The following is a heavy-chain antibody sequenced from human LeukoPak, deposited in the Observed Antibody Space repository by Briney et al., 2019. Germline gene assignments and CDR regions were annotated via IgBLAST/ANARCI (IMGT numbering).Heavy chain of an antibody. CDR3: ARAGHVGSYYMHQTGRHYYYYMDV. Sequence: GGSLRLSCTASRFMFSSYTMNWVRQAPGKGLEWVSSISSTSTYIYYADSVKGRFTISRDNAKNSLYLQMNSLRADDTAVYYCARAGHVGSYYMHQTGRHYYYYMDVWGKGTTVTISS. CDR1: RFMFSSYT. D-gene: IGHD1-26*01. CDR2: ISSTSTYI. J-gene: IGHJ6*03. V-gene: IGHV3-21*01.